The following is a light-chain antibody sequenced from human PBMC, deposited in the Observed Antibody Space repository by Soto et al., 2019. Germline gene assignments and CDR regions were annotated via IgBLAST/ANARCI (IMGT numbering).Light chain of an antibody. V-gene: IGKV3-20*01. CDR2: LAS. Sequence: EIVLTQSPGTLSLSLGERATLSCRASQSITNNYLAWYQQKPGQAPRLLIYLASNRAAGIPDRFSGSGSGADFTLTINRREPEDFAVYHWQQDGSSPWTFGQGTKVDIK. CDR3: QQDGSSPWT. J-gene: IGKJ1*01. CDR1: QSITNNY.